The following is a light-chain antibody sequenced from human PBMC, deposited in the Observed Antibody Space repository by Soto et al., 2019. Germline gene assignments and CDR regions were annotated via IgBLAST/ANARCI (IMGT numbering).Light chain of an antibody. Sequence: QSVLTQPPSASGTPGQRVTISCSGSTSNIGHNYVCWYQQLPGSTPKLLIQRSDQRPSGVPDRFSGSKSGTSASLTIGGLRSEDEADYYSASWDDSLSGFVFGTGTKLTVL. CDR1: TSNIGHNY. V-gene: IGLV1-47*01. CDR2: RSD. CDR3: ASWDDSLSGFV. J-gene: IGLJ1*01.